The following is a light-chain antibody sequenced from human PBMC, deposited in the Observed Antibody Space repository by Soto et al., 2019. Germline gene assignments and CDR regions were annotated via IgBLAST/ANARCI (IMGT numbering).Light chain of an antibody. CDR1: QSINNY. J-gene: IGKJ5*01. CDR3: QQSLTMPIT. V-gene: IGKV1-39*01. Sequence: DIQMTQSPASLSVSVGDRVTITCRASQSINNYLNWYLQRPGQAPRLLIRSASTLHRGVPSRFSGSGSRTEFTLTIADLQPDDFGTYYCQQSLTMPITFGHGTRLEIK. CDR2: SAS.